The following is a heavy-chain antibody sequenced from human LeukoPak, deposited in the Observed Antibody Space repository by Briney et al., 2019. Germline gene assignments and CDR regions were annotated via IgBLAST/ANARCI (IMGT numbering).Heavy chain of an antibody. Sequence: SETLSLTSTVSRGSISRGGYYWNSIRQPPGEGLEWIGYIYYSGRTDYNPSLKSRVTISVDTSKHQFSMKLKSVTAADTAVYFCARGRWLPNAFDIWGQGTMVTVFS. J-gene: IGHJ3*02. CDR1: RGSISRGGYY. CDR2: IYYSGRT. D-gene: IGHD5-24*01. V-gene: IGHV4-61*08. CDR3: ARGRWLPNAFDI.